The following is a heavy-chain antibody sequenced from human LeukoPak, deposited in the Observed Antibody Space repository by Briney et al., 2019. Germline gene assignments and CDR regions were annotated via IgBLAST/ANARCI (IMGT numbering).Heavy chain of an antibody. CDR3: ARAHHCGGDCYAFDY. CDR2: IYYSGST. D-gene: IGHD2-21*02. V-gene: IGHV4-31*03. Sequence: SRTLSLTCTVSGGSISSGGYYWSWIRQHPGKGLEWIGYIYYSGSTYYNPSLKSRVTISVDTSKNQFSLKLSSVTAADTAVYYCARAHHCGGDCYAFDYWGQGTLVTVSS. CDR1: GGSISSGGYY. J-gene: IGHJ4*02.